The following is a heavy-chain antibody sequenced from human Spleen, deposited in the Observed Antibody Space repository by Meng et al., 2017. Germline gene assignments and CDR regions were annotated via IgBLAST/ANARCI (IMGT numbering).Heavy chain of an antibody. CDR1: GFTFSSYN. CDR2: INTDASIT. J-gene: IGHJ4*02. Sequence: GGSLRLSCAASGFTFSSYNMHWVRQTPGEGLVWVSRINTDASITTYADSVKGRFTISRDDAKNTVYLQMNSLRAEDTAVYYCARVQSSSWLSDYWGQGTLVTVSS. CDR3: ARVQSSSWLSDY. D-gene: IGHD6-13*01. V-gene: IGHV3-74*03.